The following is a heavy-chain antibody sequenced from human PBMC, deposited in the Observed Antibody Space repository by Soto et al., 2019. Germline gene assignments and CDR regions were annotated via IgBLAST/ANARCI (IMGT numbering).Heavy chain of an antibody. J-gene: IGHJ4*02. CDR3: AREDDFWSGYLAY. CDR1: GGSISSGGYS. V-gene: IGHV4-61*08. D-gene: IGHD3-3*01. Sequence: ASETLSLTCAVSGGSISSGGYSWSWIRQPPGKGLELIGYMFHSGSTNYNPSLKSRVTLSLDTSKNQFSLKLRSVTAADTAVYYCAREDDFWSGYLAYWGQGALVTVSS. CDR2: MFHSGST.